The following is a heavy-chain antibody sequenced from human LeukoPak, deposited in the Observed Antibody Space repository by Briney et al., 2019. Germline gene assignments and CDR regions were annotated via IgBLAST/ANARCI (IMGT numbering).Heavy chain of an antibody. Sequence: ASVKVSCKASGYTFTSYYMHWVRQAPGQRLEWMGWINAGNGNTKYSQKFQGRVTITRDTSASTAYMELSSLRSEDTAVYYCARDLGYCSSTSCLKPYYYGMDVWGQGTTVTVSS. CDR2: INAGNGNT. D-gene: IGHD2-2*01. V-gene: IGHV1-3*01. CDR1: GYTFTSYY. J-gene: IGHJ6*02. CDR3: ARDLGYCSSTSCLKPYYYGMDV.